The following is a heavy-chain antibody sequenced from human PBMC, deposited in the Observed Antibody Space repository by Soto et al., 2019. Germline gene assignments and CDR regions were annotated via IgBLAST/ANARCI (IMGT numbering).Heavy chain of an antibody. CDR2: ISSSRSYI. V-gene: IGHV3-21*06. J-gene: IGHJ4*02. D-gene: IGHD6-13*01. Sequence: EVQLVESGGGLVKPGGSLRLSCAASGFTFSSYSMNWVRQAPGKGLEWVSSISSSRSYIYYADSVKGRFTISRDNAKNSLFLRMNRLRADDTAVYYCARDRKGAAGDFWYPFFDSWGQGTLVPVSS. CDR3: ARDRKGAAGDFWYPFFDS. CDR1: GFTFSSYS.